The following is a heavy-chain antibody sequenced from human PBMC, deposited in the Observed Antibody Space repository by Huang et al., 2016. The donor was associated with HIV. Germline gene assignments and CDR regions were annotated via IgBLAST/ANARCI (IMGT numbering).Heavy chain of an antibody. CDR1: GFTFENYA. J-gene: IGHJ4*02. Sequence: QVQLVQSGGGVVQPGRSLGLPCTAFGFTFENYAMHWVRQAPGKGLEWVAVIAFDESNKVYADSVKGRFTISRDNFKNTLYLQMNSLRNEDTALYYCATGYCSGNSCPLDYWGQGALVTVYS. CDR2: IAFDESNK. D-gene: IGHD2-15*01. V-gene: IGHV3-30*04. CDR3: ATGYCSGNSCPLDY.